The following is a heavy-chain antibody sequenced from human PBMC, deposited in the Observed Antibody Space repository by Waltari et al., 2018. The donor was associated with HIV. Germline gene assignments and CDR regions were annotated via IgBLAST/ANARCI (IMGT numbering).Heavy chain of an antibody. V-gene: IGHV3-30*18. J-gene: IGHJ4*02. CDR3: VKDKYPSIRGPGGVRFDL. CDR1: GFTFRTYG. Sequence: QVHLVESGGGVVQPGRSLRLSCAASGFTFRTYGMHWVRQAPGKVLAWVAVISYDGTDKYHADSVKGRFTVSRDNSRDTLHLEMNSLRLEDTAVYYCVKDKYPSIRGPGGVRFDLWGQGTLVTVSS. CDR2: ISYDGTDK. D-gene: IGHD3-10*01.